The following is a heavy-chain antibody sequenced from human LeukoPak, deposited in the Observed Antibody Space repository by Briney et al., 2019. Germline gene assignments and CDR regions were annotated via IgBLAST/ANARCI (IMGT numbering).Heavy chain of an antibody. CDR3: ARGKARRELANWLDP. J-gene: IGHJ5*02. V-gene: IGHV1-8*01. D-gene: IGHD3-10*01. CDR1: GYTFTSYD. Sequence: ASVKVSCKASGYTFTSYDINWVRQAPGQGLEWMGWMNPNSGNTGYAQKFQGRVTMTRNTSISTAYMELSSLRSEDTAVYYCARGKARRELANWLDPWGQGALVTVSS. CDR2: MNPNSGNT.